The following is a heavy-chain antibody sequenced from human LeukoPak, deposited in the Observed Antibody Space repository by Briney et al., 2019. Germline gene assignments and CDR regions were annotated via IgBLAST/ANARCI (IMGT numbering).Heavy chain of an antibody. CDR1: GGTFTSYA. D-gene: IGHD1-26*01. J-gene: IGHJ4*02. CDR3: ARDLPYSGSYYEQGGFDY. CDR2: IIPILGIA. V-gene: IGHV1-69*04. Sequence: SVKVSCKASGGTFTSYAISWVRQAPGQGLEWMGRIIPILGIANYAQKFQGRVTITADKSTSTAYMELSGLRSEDTAVYYCARDLPYSGSYYEQGGFDYWGQGTLVTVSS.